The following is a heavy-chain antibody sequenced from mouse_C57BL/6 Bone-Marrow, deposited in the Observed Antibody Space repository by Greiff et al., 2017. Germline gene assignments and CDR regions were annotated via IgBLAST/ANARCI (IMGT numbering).Heavy chain of an antibody. D-gene: IGHD1-1*01. V-gene: IGHV1-5*01. CDR2: IYPGNSDT. Sequence: EVQLQQSGTVLARPGASVKMSCKTSGYTFTSYWMHWVKQRPGQGLEWIGAIYPGNSDTSYNQKFKGKAKLTAVTSASTAYMELSSLTNEDSAVYYCTRDDYGSSSHFDYWGQGTTLTVSS. CDR1: GYTFTSYW. J-gene: IGHJ2*01. CDR3: TRDDYGSSSHFDY.